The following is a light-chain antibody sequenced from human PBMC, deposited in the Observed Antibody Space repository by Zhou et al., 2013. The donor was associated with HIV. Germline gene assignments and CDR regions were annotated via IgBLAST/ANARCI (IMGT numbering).Light chain of an antibody. CDR2: RAS. CDR1: QSISSW. Sequence: DIQMTQSPSTLSASVGDRVTITCRASQSISSWLAWYQQKPGKAPKLLIYRASTLESGVPSRFSGSGSGTDFTLTITNLRPEDFATYYCQQLKSFPLTFGGGTRVEVK. J-gene: IGKJ4*01. CDR3: QQLKSFPLT. V-gene: IGKV1-5*03.